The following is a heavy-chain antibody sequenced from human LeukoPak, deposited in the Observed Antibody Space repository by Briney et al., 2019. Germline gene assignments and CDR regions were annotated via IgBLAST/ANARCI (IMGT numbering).Heavy chain of an antibody. CDR3: VGQVRAVIFNWFDS. CDR2: ISASGSPI. V-gene: IGHV3-11*01. Sequence: GGSLRLSCAASGFTVSSNYMNWVRQAPGKGLEWISYISASGSPIYYADSVKGRFTISRDNAKDSVYLQMNSLRGEDTAVYYCVGQVRAVIFNWFDSWGQGTLVTVSS. D-gene: IGHD3-10*01. J-gene: IGHJ5*01. CDR1: GFTVSSNY.